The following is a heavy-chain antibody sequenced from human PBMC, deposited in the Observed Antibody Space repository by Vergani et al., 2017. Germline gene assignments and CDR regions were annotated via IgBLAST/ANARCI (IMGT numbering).Heavy chain of an antibody. D-gene: IGHD3-10*01. CDR3: ARYTKGPIWFGELFPIDY. V-gene: IGHV1-18*01. J-gene: IGHJ4*02. CDR1: GYTFTSYG. CDR2: ISAYNGNT. Sequence: QVQLVQSGAEVKKPGASVKVSCKASGYTFTSYGISWVRQAPGQGLEWMGWISAYNGNTNYAQKLQGRVTMTTDTSTSTAYMELRSLRSDDTAVYYCARYTKGPIWFGELFPIDYWGQGTLVTVSS.